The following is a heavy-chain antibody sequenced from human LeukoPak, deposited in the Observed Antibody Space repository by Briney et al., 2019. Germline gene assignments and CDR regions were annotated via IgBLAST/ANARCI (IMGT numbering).Heavy chain of an antibody. CDR2: INPNSGGT. J-gene: IGHJ4*02. CDR3: ARGAGYNYYPDYFDY. V-gene: IGHV1-2*02. Sequence: ASVKVSCKASGYTFTGYYMHWVRQAPGQGLEWMGWINPNSGGTNYAQKFQGRVTMTRDTSISTAYMELSRLRSDDTAVYYCARGAGYNYYPDYFDYWGQGTLVTVSS. CDR1: GYTFTGYY. D-gene: IGHD5-24*01.